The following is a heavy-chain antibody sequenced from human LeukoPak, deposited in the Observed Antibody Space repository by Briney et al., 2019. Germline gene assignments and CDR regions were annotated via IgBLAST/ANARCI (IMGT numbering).Heavy chain of an antibody. CDR1: GGSFSGYY. Sequence: SETLSLTCAVYGGSFSGYYWSWIRQPPGKGLEWIGEINHSGSTNYNPSLKSRVTISVDTSKNQFSLKLSSVTAADTAVYYCARGKRITMVRGVQARYNWFDPWGQGTLVTVSS. D-gene: IGHD3-10*01. CDR3: ARGKRITMVRGVQARYNWFDP. J-gene: IGHJ5*02. V-gene: IGHV4-34*01. CDR2: INHSGST.